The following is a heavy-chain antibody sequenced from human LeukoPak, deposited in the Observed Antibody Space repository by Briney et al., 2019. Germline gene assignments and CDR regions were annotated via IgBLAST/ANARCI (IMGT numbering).Heavy chain of an antibody. Sequence: GGSLRLSCAASGFTFSSYEMNWVRQAPGKGLEWVSYISSSGSTIYYADSVKGRFTISRDNAKNSLYLQINSLRAEDTAVYYCARVVGLVDYWGQGTLVTVSS. CDR2: ISSSGSTI. J-gene: IGHJ4*02. D-gene: IGHD3-16*01. CDR3: ARVVGLVDY. V-gene: IGHV3-48*03. CDR1: GFTFSSYE.